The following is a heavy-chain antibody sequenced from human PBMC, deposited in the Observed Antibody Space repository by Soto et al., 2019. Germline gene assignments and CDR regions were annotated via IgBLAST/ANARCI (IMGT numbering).Heavy chain of an antibody. CDR3: AKDQVEDPPLYYGDHYYYGMDV. J-gene: IGHJ6*02. V-gene: IGHV3-23*01. D-gene: IGHD4-17*01. CDR1: GFTFSSYA. CDR2: ISGSGGST. Sequence: GGSLRLSCAASGFTFSSYAMSWVRQAPGKGLEWVSAISGSGGSTYYADSVKGRFTISRDNSKNTLYLQMNSLRAEDTAVYYCAKDQVEDPPLYYGDHYYYGMDVWGQGTTVTVSS.